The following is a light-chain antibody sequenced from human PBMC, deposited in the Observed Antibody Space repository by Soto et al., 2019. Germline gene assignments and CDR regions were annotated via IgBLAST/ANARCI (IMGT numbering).Light chain of an antibody. CDR2: SAS. J-gene: IGKJ1*01. V-gene: IGKV1-39*01. CDR1: QGINNH. Sequence: DIQMTQSPSSVSASVGDRVTITCRASQGINNHLNWYQQHPGKAPKLLIYSASNLQTGVPSRFGGSGSGTYFTLTISSLQPEDFAIYYCQQSYNSPRTFGQGTKVDIK. CDR3: QQSYNSPRT.